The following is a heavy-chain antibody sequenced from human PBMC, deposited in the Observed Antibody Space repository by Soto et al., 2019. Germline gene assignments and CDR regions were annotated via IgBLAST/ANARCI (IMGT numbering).Heavy chain of an antibody. CDR2: IYYSGST. CDR1: GGSISSYY. CDR3: AIFPGAFGVASTH. J-gene: IGHJ4*02. D-gene: IGHD3-3*01. Sequence: SETLSLTCTVSGGSISSYYWSWIRQPPGKGLEWIGYIYYSGSTNYNPSLKSRVTISVDTSKNQFSLKLSSVTAADTAVYYCAIFPGAFGVASTHWGQGTLVTVSS. V-gene: IGHV4-59*01.